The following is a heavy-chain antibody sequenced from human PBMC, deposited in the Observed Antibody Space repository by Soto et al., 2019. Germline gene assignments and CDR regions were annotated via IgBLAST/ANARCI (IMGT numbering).Heavy chain of an antibody. CDR2: IFNIGTT. V-gene: IGHV4-31*02. D-gene: IGHD3-3*02. Sequence: PSETLSLTCSVSGASTVSHYHWSWIRQPPGKGLEWMGYIFNIGTTFYNPSLTSRLSISMDTSGNHFSLELRSVTAADTAVYYCALALGPPTGLYYWGQGTMVTVSS. CDR1: GASTVSHYH. CDR3: ALALGPPTGLYY. J-gene: IGHJ4*02.